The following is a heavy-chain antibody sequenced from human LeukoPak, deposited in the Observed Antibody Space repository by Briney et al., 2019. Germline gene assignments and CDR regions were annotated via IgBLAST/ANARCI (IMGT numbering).Heavy chain of an antibody. CDR1: GGTFSSYA. CDR3: ARRAIFGVVISPFDY. V-gene: IGHV1-69*13. D-gene: IGHD3-3*01. J-gene: IGHJ4*02. CDR2: IIPIFGTA. Sequence: SVKVSCKASGGTFSSYAISWVRQAPGRGLEWMGRIIPIFGTANYAQKFQGRVTITADESTSTAYMELSSLRSEDTAVYYCARRAIFGVVISPFDYWGQGTLVTVSS.